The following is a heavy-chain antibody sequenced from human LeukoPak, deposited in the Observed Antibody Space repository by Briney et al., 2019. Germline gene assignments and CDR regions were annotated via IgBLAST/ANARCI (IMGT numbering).Heavy chain of an antibody. CDR3: ARRSEFGVLYYMDV. CDR2: ISGSSGTI. J-gene: IGHJ6*03. D-gene: IGHD3-16*01. CDR1: GFTLCSYS. V-gene: IGHV3-48*01. Sequence: GGSLRLSCAASGFTLCSYSMNSVRQAPGKGLEWVSYISGSSGTIYYADSVKDRFTISRDNAKNSLYLQMNSLRAEDTALYYCARRSEFGVLYYMDVWGKGTTVTVSS.